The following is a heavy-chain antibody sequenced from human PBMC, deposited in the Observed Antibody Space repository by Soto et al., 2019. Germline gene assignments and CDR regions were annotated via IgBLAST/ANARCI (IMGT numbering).Heavy chain of an antibody. V-gene: IGHV3-23*01. CDR2: ISGSGGST. Sequence: GGSLRLSCAASGFTFSSYAMSWVRQAPGKGLEWVSAISGSGGSTYYADSVKGRFTIPRDNSKNTLYLQMNSLRAEDTAVYYCAKHFVDTAIGRLDAFDIWGQGTMVTVSS. CDR1: GFTFSSYA. D-gene: IGHD5-18*01. CDR3: AKHFVDTAIGRLDAFDI. J-gene: IGHJ3*02.